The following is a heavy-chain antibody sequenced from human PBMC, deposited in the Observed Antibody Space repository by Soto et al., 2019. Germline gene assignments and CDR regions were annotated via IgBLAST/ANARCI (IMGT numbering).Heavy chain of an antibody. Sequence: ASVKVSCKASGYTFTSYGITWVRQAPGQGLEWMGWVNAYNGNTNYAQKLQGRVTMTTDTPTSTAYMELRSLRSDDTAVYYCARIGEYYYDSSGYYFPDYFDSWGQGTLVTVSS. CDR1: GYTFTSYG. J-gene: IGHJ4*02. CDR3: ARIGEYYYDSSGYYFPDYFDS. D-gene: IGHD3-22*01. CDR2: VNAYNGNT. V-gene: IGHV1-18*01.